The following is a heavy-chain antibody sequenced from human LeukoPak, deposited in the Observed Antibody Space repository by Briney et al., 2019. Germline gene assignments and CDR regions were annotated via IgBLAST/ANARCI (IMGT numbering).Heavy chain of an antibody. CDR1: GGSLSGSY. J-gene: IGHJ4*02. CDR3: ARGYCSSTSCSTIYFDY. Sequence: SETLSLTCAVYGGSLSGSYWSWIRQPPGKGLEWLGEINHSGSTNYNPSLKSRVTISVDTSKNQFSLKLSSVTAADTAVYYCARGYCSSTSCSTIYFDYWGQGTLVTVSS. D-gene: IGHD2-2*02. CDR2: INHSGST. V-gene: IGHV4-34*01.